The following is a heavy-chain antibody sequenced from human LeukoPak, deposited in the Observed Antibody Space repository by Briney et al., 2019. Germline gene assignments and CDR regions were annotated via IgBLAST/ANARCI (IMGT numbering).Heavy chain of an antibody. CDR2: VNHSGST. Sequence: PETLSLTCAVYGGSFSGYYWSWIRQPPGKGLEWIGEVNHSGSTNYNPSLKSRVTISVDTSKNQFSLKLSSVTAADTAVYYCASGYYDSSGYMYYFDYWGQGTLVTVSS. V-gene: IGHV4-34*01. J-gene: IGHJ4*02. CDR1: GGSFSGYY. D-gene: IGHD3-22*01. CDR3: ASGYYDSSGYMYYFDY.